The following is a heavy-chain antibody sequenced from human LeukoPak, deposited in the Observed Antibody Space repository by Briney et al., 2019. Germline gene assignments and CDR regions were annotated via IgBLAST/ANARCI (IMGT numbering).Heavy chain of an antibody. CDR2: ISGSDGST. Sequence: GGSLRLSCEASGFTFSSYAMSWVRQAPGKGLDWVSGISGSDGSTYYADSVKGRFTISRDNSKNTLYLQMNSLRAEDTAVYYCAKERSGIPAAANYWGQGTLVTVSS. J-gene: IGHJ4*02. D-gene: IGHD6-13*01. CDR3: AKERSGIPAAANY. CDR1: GFTFSSYA. V-gene: IGHV3-23*01.